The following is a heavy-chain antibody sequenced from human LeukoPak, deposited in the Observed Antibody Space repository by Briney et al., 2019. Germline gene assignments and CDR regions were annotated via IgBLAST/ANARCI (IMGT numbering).Heavy chain of an antibody. CDR2: IIPIFGTA. CDR1: GGTFSSYT. V-gene: IGHV1-69*13. CDR3: ARIMDYYDSSGTGYAFDI. J-gene: IGHJ3*02. Sequence: ASVKVSCKASGGTFSSYTISWVRQAPGQGLEWMGGIIPIFGTANYAQKFQGRVTITADESTSTAYMELSSLRSEDTAVYYCARIMDYYDSSGTGYAFDIWGQGTMVTVSS. D-gene: IGHD3-22*01.